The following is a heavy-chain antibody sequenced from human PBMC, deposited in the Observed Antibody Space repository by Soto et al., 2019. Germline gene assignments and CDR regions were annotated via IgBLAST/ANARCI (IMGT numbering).Heavy chain of an antibody. J-gene: IGHJ5*02. CDR2: INPNSGIT. D-gene: IGHD6-13*01. Sequence: ASVKVSCKASGYRFTSYYMHWVRQAPGQGLEWMGIINPNSGITNYAQNFQGRVTITRDTSTSTVYMELSSLKSEDTAVYYCARSRGAAAGINWFDPWGQGTLVTVSS. CDR1: GYRFTSYY. V-gene: IGHV1-46*03. CDR3: ARSRGAAAGINWFDP.